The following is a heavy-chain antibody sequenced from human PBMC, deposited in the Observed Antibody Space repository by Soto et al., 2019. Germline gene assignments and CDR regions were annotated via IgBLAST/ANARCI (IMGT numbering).Heavy chain of an antibody. Sequence: SETLSLTCAVYGGSFSGYYLSWIRQPPGKGLEWIGEINHSGSTNYNPSLKSRVTISVDTSKNQFSLKLSSVTAADTAVYYCARGQQLDQYYYYYYMDVWGKGTTVTVSS. D-gene: IGHD6-13*01. CDR2: INHSGST. CDR3: ARGQQLDQYYYYYYMDV. J-gene: IGHJ6*03. V-gene: IGHV4-34*01. CDR1: GGSFSGYY.